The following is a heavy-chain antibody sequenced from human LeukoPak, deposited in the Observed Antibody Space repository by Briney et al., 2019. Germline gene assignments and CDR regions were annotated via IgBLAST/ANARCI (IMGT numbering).Heavy chain of an antibody. J-gene: IGHJ4*02. CDR3: ARGEGDSGWYPGDY. CDR1: GFTFASYW. D-gene: IGHD6-19*01. V-gene: IGHV3-7*01. Sequence: GGSLRLSCAASGFTFASYWMSWVRQAPGKGLEWVANIKQDGSEKYYVDSVKGRFTISRDNAKNSLYLQMNSLRVEDTGVYYCARGEGDSGWYPGDYWGQGTLVTVSS. CDR2: IKQDGSEK.